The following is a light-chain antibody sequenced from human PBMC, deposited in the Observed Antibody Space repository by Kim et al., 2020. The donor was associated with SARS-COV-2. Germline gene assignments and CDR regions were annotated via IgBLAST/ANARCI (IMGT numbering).Light chain of an antibody. V-gene: IGKV3-15*01. Sequence: PGERATLSCRARQSVSSSLAWCQQKHGQAPRLLIYGASTRATGIPARFSGSGSGTEFTLTISSLQSEDFAVYYCQQYNNWPPWTFGQGTKVDIK. CDR2: GAS. J-gene: IGKJ1*01. CDR3: QQYNNWPPWT. CDR1: QSVSSS.